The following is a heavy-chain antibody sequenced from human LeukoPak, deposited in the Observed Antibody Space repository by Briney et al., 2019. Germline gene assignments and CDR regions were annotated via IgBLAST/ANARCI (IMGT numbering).Heavy chain of an antibody. Sequence: ASVKVSCKASGYTFTSYGLSWVRQAPGQGLEWMGWISAYNGNTNYAQKLQGRVTMTTDTSTSTAYMELRSLRSDDTAVYYCARDTYDFWSGYYNFDYWGQGTLVTVSS. D-gene: IGHD3-3*01. CDR1: GYTFTSYG. CDR2: ISAYNGNT. V-gene: IGHV1-18*01. J-gene: IGHJ4*02. CDR3: ARDTYDFWSGYYNFDY.